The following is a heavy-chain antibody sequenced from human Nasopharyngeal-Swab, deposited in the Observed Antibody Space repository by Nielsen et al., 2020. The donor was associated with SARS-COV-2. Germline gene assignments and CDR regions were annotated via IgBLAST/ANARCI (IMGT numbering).Heavy chain of an antibody. CDR1: GFTFSSYS. D-gene: IGHD3-9*01. CDR2: ISSSSSYI. CDR3: ARGCVLTGPSCYYYGMDV. Sequence: GESLKISCVASGFTFSSYSMNWVRQAPGKGLSGVSSISSSSSYIYYADSVKGRFTISRDNAKNSLYLQMNSLRAEDTAVYFCARGCVLTGPSCYYYGMDVWGQGTTVTVSS. J-gene: IGHJ6*02. V-gene: IGHV3-21*01.